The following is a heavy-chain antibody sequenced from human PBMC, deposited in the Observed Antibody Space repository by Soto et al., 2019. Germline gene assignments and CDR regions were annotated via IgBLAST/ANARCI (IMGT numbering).Heavy chain of an antibody. D-gene: IGHD5-12*01. CDR2: ISSSGSTI. J-gene: IGHJ4*02. V-gene: IGHV3-48*03. CDR3: ARGAGWLQLPFDY. CDR1: GFTFSSYE. Sequence: EVQLVESGGGLVQPGGSLRLSYAASGFTFSSYEMNWVRQAPGKGLEWVSYISSSGSTIYYADSVKGRFTISRDNAKNSLYLQMNSLRAEDTAVYYCARGAGWLQLPFDYWGQGTLVTVSS.